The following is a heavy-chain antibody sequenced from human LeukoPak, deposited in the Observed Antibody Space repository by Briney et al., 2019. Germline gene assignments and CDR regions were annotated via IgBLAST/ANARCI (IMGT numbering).Heavy chain of an antibody. CDR1: GFTFSSYS. D-gene: IGHD2-8*01. V-gene: IGHV3-74*01. CDR3: AKEYTNVMDYFHY. CDR2: INSEGSSI. J-gene: IGHJ4*02. Sequence: GGSLRLSCAASGFTFSSYSMNWVRQAPGKGLVWVSRINSEGSSINYADSVKGRFTISRDNSKNTLYLQMNSLRAEDTALYYCAKEYTNVMDYFHYWGQGTLVTVSS.